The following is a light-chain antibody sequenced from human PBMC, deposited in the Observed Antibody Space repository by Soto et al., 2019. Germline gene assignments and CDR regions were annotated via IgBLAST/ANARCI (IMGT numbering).Light chain of an antibody. Sequence: EIVMTQSPATLSVSPGERATLSCRASQSVRDNLAWYQQQPGQPPRLLIYGTSIRATGIPARFSGGASGTEFTLTISSLQSEDLAVYYCQQYDNWPLTFGGGTKLEIK. CDR2: GTS. CDR1: QSVRDN. CDR3: QQYDNWPLT. V-gene: IGKV3-15*01. J-gene: IGKJ4*01.